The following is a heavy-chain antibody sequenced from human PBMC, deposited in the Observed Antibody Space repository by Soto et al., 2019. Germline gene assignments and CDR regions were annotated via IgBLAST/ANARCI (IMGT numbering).Heavy chain of an antibody. D-gene: IGHD1-26*01. CDR1: GFSVSSNY. V-gene: IGHV3-53*01. CDR2: HYSGGST. CDR3: ARHRHPRGTVGATSPLDP. J-gene: IGHJ5*02. Sequence: GGSLRLSCAISGFSVSSNYLSWARQAPGKGLEWVSVHYSGGSTYYADSVQGRFTISRDKSNNTLYLQMRRVRAEDTAVYFCARHRHPRGTVGATSPLDPWGQGTQVTVSS.